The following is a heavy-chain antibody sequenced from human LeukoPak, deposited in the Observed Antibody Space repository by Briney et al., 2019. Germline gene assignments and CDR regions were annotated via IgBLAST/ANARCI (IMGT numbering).Heavy chain of an antibody. CDR3: AREFATGTTSYNWFDP. Sequence: ASVKVSRKASGYTFTGYYMHWVRQAPGQGLEWMGWINPNSGGTNYAQKFQGRVTMTRDTSISTAYMELSRLRSDDTAVYYCAREFATGTTSYNWFDPWGQGTLVTVSS. D-gene: IGHD1-7*01. CDR2: INPNSGGT. CDR1: GYTFTGYY. J-gene: IGHJ5*02. V-gene: IGHV1-2*02.